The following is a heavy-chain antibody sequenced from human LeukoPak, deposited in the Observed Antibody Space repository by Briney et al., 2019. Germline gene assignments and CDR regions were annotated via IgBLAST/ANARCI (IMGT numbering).Heavy chain of an antibody. CDR1: GYTFTSYY. D-gene: IGHD3-10*01. CDR3: AIHLGGSGSYYKGDAFDI. V-gene: IGHV1-46*01. J-gene: IGHJ3*02. CDR2: INPSGGST. Sequence: GASVKVSCKASGYTFTSYYMHWVRQAPGQGLEWMGIINPSGGSTSYAQKFQGRVTMTRDTSTSTVYMELSSLRSEDTAVYYCAIHLGGSGSYYKGDAFDIWGQGTMVTVPS.